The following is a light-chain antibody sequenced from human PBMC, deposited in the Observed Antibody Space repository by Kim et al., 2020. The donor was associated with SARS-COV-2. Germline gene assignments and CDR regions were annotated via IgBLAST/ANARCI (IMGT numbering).Light chain of an antibody. Sequence: GQLYPISSTGPNSDVCSHNYVSWYQQPPGKAPKLMIYNVSNRPSGISNRFSGSKSGNTASLTMSGLQAEDEADYYCSSYTSNNTLVFGTGTKVTVL. V-gene: IGLV2-14*03. J-gene: IGLJ1*01. CDR3: SSYTSNNTLV. CDR2: NVS. CDR1: NSDVCSHNY.